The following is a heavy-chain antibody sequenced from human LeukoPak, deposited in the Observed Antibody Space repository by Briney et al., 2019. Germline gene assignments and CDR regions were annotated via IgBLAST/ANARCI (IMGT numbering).Heavy chain of an antibody. V-gene: IGHV3-30*02. CDR2: IRDGGSNK. CDR3: AKFNRQYCSSTGCYGGFDY. CDR1: GFTLRKYY. J-gene: IGHJ4*02. Sequence: GGAPRLSRAAAGFTLRKYYMDWGRPAPGKGVGGGAFIRDGGSNKYYADSVKGRFTISRDNSKNTLYLQMNSLRAEDTAVYYCAKFNRQYCSSTGCYGGFDYWGQGTLVTVSS. D-gene: IGHD2-2*01.